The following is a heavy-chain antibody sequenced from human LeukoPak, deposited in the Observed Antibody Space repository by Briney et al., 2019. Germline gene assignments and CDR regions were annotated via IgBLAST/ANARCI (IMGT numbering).Heavy chain of an antibody. J-gene: IGHJ6*02. V-gene: IGHV3-7*01. CDR3: ARDRRRYCSSTSCSEANYYYYYGMDV. D-gene: IGHD2-2*01. CDR2: IKQDGSEK. Sequence: GGSLRLSCAASGFIFRNYWMSWVRQAPGKGLEWVANIKQDGSEKYYVDSVKGRFTISRDNAKNSLYLQMNSLRAEDTAVYYCARDRRRYCSSTSCSEANYYYYYGMDVWGQGTTVTVSS. CDR1: GFIFRNYW.